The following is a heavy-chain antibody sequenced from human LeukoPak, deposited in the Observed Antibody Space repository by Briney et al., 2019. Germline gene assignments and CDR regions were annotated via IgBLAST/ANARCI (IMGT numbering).Heavy chain of an antibody. J-gene: IGHJ3*02. Sequence: GGSLRLSCAASGFTFSDYYMSWIRQAPGKGLGWVSYISSSSSTIYYADSVEGRFTISRDNAKNSLYLQMNSLRDEDTAVYYCARDGGGSSLDAFDIWGQGTMVTVSS. V-gene: IGHV3-11*04. CDR3: ARDGGGSSLDAFDI. CDR1: GFTFSDYY. D-gene: IGHD2-2*01. CDR2: ISSSSSTI.